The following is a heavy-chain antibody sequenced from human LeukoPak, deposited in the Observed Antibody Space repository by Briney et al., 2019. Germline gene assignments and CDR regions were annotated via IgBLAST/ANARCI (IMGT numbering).Heavy chain of an antibody. CDR1: GGSISSSSYY. CDR3: ARQGWFGELLSPLDY. D-gene: IGHD3-10*01. J-gene: IGHJ4*02. V-gene: IGHV4-39*01. CDR2: IYYSGST. Sequence: SETLSLTCTVSGGSISSSSYYWGWIRQPPGKGLEWIGSIYYSGSTYYNPSLKSRVTISVDTSKNQFSLKLSSVAASDTAVYYCARQGWFGELLSPLDYWGQGTLVTVSS.